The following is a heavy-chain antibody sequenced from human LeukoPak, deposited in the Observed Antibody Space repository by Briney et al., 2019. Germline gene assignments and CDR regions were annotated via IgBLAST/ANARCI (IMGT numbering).Heavy chain of an antibody. Sequence: SETLSLTCTVYGGSFSGYYWSWIRQPPGKGLEWIGDINHSGSTNYNPSLKSRVTISVDTSKNQFSLKLSSVTAADTAVYYCARRYDYVWGAHGWFDPWGQGTLVTVSS. CDR1: GGSFSGYY. J-gene: IGHJ5*02. D-gene: IGHD3-16*01. CDR3: ARRYDYVWGAHGWFDP. V-gene: IGHV4-34*01. CDR2: INHSGST.